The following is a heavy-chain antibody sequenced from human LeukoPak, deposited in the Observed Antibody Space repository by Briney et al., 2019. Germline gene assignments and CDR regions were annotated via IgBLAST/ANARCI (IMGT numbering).Heavy chain of an antibody. Sequence: RTGGSLRLSCATSKFNFNNYGLTWVRQAPGKGLEWVSSISGSGGSTQYAAFVQGRFTISRDNSKNTLYLQMNSLRAEDTAVYYCAKDPNGDYIGTFDIWGQGTMVTVSS. CDR1: KFNFNNYG. J-gene: IGHJ3*02. CDR3: AKDPNGDYIGTFDI. V-gene: IGHV3-23*01. D-gene: IGHD4-17*01. CDR2: ISGSGGST.